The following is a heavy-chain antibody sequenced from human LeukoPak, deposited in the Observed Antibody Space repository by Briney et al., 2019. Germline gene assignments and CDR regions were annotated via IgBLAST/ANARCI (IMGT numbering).Heavy chain of an antibody. V-gene: IGHV3-48*03. CDR3: ARTSYSGGWYFFDY. D-gene: IGHD6-19*01. CDR1: GFTFSSYE. J-gene: IGHJ4*02. Sequence: PGGSLRLSCAASGFTFSSYEMNWVRQAPGKGLEWVSYISSGGTTIYYADSVKGRFTISRDNAKNSLYLQMNSLRAEDTAVYYCARTSYSGGWYFFDYWGQGTLVTVSS. CDR2: ISSGGTTI.